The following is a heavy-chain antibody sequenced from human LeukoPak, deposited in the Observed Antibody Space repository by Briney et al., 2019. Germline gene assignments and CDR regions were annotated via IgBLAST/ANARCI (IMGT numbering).Heavy chain of an antibody. CDR3: ARGPNSNWSGLDF. CDR1: GFTFDTYW. V-gene: IGHV3-74*01. J-gene: IGHJ4*02. D-gene: IGHD6-6*01. CDR2: ISPTGSTT. Sequence: GGSLRLSCGASGFTFDTYWMHWVRQAPGKGLVWVSRISPTGSTTSYADSVKGRFTVSRDNAKNTLYLQVNNLRAEDTAVYYCARGPNSNWSGLDFWGQGTLLTVSS.